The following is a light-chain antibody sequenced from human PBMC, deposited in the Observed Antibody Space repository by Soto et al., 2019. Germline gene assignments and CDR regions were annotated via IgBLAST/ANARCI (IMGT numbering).Light chain of an antibody. J-gene: IGKJ4*01. CDR3: IQTLQTPLT. CDR2: LAS. V-gene: IGKV2-28*01. Sequence: DIVVTRSPLSLPVTPGEPASISCRSSQSLLHINGYNYLDWYLQKPGQSPQLLIYLASTRASGVPDRFSGSRSGTDFTLKISRVEAEDFGVYYCIQTLQTPLTFGGGTKVDIK. CDR1: QSLLHINGYNY.